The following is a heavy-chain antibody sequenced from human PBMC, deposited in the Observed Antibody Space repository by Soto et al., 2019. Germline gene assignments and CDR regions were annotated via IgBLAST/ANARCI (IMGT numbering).Heavy chain of an antibody. Sequence: PGGSLRLSCAASGCTFSNAWMSWVRQAPGKGLEWVGRIKSKTDGGTTDYAAPVKGRFTISRDDSKNTLYLQMNSLKTEDTAVYYCTTEFPGFLEWLLLTWGQGTLVTVSS. CDR3: TTEFPGFLEWLLLT. V-gene: IGHV3-15*01. CDR1: GCTFSNAW. J-gene: IGHJ4*02. CDR2: IKSKTDGGTT. D-gene: IGHD3-3*01.